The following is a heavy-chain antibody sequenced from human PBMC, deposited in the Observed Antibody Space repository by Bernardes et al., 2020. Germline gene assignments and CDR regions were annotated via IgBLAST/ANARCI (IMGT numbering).Heavy chain of an antibody. D-gene: IGHD3-3*01. CDR1: GFSISDNH. J-gene: IGHJ6*03. CDR2: IYSDGTT. CDR3: TRDRYFGPSHYYYYYYMDV. Sequence: GSLRLSCAASGFSISDNHMSWVRRAPGKGLEWVSAIYSDGTTNYADSVKGRFTISRDTSKNTVFLQMNSLRVDDTAVYYCTRDRYFGPSHYYYYYYMDVWGKGTTVNVSS. V-gene: IGHV3-53*01.